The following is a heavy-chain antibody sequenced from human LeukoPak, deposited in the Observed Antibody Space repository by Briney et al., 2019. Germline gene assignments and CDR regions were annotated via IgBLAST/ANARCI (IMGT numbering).Heavy chain of an antibody. D-gene: IGHD2-21*01. CDR2: IIPIFGTA. CDR3: ARDVVGSLDAFDI. CDR1: GGTSSSYA. Sequence: SAKVSCKASGGTSSSYAISWVRQAPGQGLEWMGGIIPIFGTANYAQKFQGGVTITTDESTSTAYMELSSLRSEDTAVYYCARDVVGSLDAFDIWGQGTMVTVS. V-gene: IGHV1-69*05. J-gene: IGHJ3*02.